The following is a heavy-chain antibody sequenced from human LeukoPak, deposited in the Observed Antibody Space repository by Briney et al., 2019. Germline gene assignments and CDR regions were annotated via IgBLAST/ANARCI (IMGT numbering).Heavy chain of an antibody. CDR3: ARHQGIVASPLDY. V-gene: IGHV4-39*01. CDR1: GGSISSSSYY. J-gene: IGHJ4*02. Sequence: PSETLSLTCTVSGGSISSSSYYWGWIRQPPGKGLEWIGSIYDSGSTYYNPSLKSRVTISVDTSKNQFSLKLSSVTAADTAVYYCARHQGIVASPLDYWGQGTLVTVSS. CDR2: IYDSGST. D-gene: IGHD3-22*01.